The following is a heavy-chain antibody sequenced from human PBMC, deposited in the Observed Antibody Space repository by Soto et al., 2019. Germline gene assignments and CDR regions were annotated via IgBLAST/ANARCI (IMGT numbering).Heavy chain of an antibody. V-gene: IGHV4-39*01. CDR1: GGSISSSSYY. J-gene: IGHJ4*01. CDR3: ARRPYSNYDYYFDY. D-gene: IGHD4-4*01. Sequence: ASETLSLTCTVSGGSISSSSYYWGWIRQPPGKGLEWIGSIYYSGSTYYNPSLKSRVTISVDTSKNQFSLKLSSVTAADTAVYYCARRPYSNYDYYFDYWGHGTLVTVSS. CDR2: IYYSGST.